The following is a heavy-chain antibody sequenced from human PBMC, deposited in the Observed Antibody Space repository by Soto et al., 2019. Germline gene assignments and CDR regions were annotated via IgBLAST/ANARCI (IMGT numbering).Heavy chain of an antibody. D-gene: IGHD6-19*01. CDR3: AKDTFLAVAGSFDY. J-gene: IGHJ4*02. Sequence: GGSLRLSCAASGFTFSSYGMHWVRQAPGKGLEWVAVISYDGSNKYYADSVKGRFTISRDNSKNTLYLQMNSLRAEDTAVYYCAKDTFLAVAGSFDYWGQGTLVTVSS. CDR1: GFTFSSYG. CDR2: ISYDGSNK. V-gene: IGHV3-30*18.